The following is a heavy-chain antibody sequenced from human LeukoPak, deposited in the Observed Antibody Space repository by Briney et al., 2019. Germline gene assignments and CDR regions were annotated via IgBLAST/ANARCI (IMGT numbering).Heavy chain of an antibody. CDR2: SDYSGST. CDR1: GGSISTYY. J-gene: IGHJ4*02. V-gene: IGHV4-59*12. Sequence: SETLSLTCTVSGGSISTYYWSWIRQPPGKGLEWIGYSDYSGSTSYNPSLKSRVTVSVDTSKNQFSLKVSSVTAADTAVYYCARTGSYVDTAFDYWGQGTLVTVSS. CDR3: ARTGSYVDTAFDY. D-gene: IGHD5-18*01.